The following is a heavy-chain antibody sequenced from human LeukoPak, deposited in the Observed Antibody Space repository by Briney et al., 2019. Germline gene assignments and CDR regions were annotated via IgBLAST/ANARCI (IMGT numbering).Heavy chain of an antibody. J-gene: IGHJ4*02. CDR1: GYTFTGYS. CDR3: ARDLSIAAPGTDFDY. D-gene: IGHD6-13*01. V-gene: IGHV1-2*02. Sequence: ASVKVSCRASGYTFTGYSVHWVRQAPGQGLEWMGWINPNSGGTKYALKFQGRVTMTRDTSISTAYMELSRLTSDDTAVYYCARDLSIAAPGTDFDYWGQGTLVTVSS. CDR2: INPNSGGT.